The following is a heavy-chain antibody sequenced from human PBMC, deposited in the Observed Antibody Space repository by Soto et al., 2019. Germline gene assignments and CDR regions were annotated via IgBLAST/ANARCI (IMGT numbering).Heavy chain of an antibody. CDR3: ARDCYTYYYDSSGYCFDY. J-gene: IGHJ4*02. V-gene: IGHV4-59*06. D-gene: IGHD3-22*01. CDR1: GGSISSYY. CDR2: IYYSGST. Sequence: SETLSLTCTVSGGSISSYYWSWIRQHPGKGLEWIGYIYYSGSTYYNPSLKSRVTISVDTSKNQFSLKLSSVTAADTAVYYCARDCYTYYYDSSGYCFDYWGQGTLVTVSS.